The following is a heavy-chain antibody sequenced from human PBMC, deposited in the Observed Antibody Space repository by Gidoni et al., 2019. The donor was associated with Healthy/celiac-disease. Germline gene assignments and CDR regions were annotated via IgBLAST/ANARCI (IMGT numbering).Heavy chain of an antibody. CDR2: ISYDGSNK. CDR1: GFPFSRAG. D-gene: IGHD3-9*01. Sequence: QVQRVESGGGVVQPGRSLRLSCAASGFPFSRAGLRWVRQAPGKGLEWVAVISYDGSNKYYADSGKGRFTISRDNSKNTLYLQMNSLRAEDTAVYYCAKTSDLLRYFDWLSNDFDYWGQGTLVTVSS. CDR3: AKTSDLLRYFDWLSNDFDY. J-gene: IGHJ4*02. V-gene: IGHV3-30*18.